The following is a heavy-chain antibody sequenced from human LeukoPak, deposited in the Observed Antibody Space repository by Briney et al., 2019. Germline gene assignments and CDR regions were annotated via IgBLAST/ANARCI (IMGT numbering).Heavy chain of an antibody. CDR2: ISGSSTYI. CDR1: GFTFSSYT. CDR3: TAGYYSDSGVYYSTFAY. V-gene: IGHV3-48*02. Sequence: PGGSLRLSCAASGFTFSSYTMNWVRQAPGKGLEWLSYISGSSTYIYYADSVKGRFTISRDNAKNSLYLQMNSLRDEDTAVYYCTAGYYSDSGVYYSTFAYWGQGTLGTVSS. J-gene: IGHJ4*02. D-gene: IGHD3-22*01.